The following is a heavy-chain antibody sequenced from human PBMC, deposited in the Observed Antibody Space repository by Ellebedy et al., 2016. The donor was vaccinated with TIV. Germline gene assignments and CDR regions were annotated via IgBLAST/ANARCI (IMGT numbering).Heavy chain of an antibody. CDR3: GRAREPGPFAYYYYGMDV. CDR1: GFTFSDYF. V-gene: IGHV3-11*01. D-gene: IGHD1-1*01. Sequence: GESLKISCAGSGFTFSDYFMSWVRQAPGKGLEWISYIPSSGPDIYYADSVKGRFTVARDNANKSLHLQMNNLRGDDTAVYYCGRAREPGPFAYYYYGMDVWGQGTTVTVSS. CDR2: IPSSGPDI. J-gene: IGHJ6*02.